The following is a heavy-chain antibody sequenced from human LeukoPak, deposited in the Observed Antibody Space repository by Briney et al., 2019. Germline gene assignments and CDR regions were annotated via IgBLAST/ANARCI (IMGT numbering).Heavy chain of an antibody. CDR2: INPNSGGT. D-gene: IGHD5-12*01. J-gene: IGHJ4*02. CDR3: ARTRGYSGYDYDY. Sequence: ASVKVSCKASGYTSTGYYMHWVRQAPGQGLEWMGWINPNSGGTNYAQKFQGRVTMTRDTSISTAYMELSRLRSDDTAVYYCARTRGYSGYDYDYWGQGTLVTVSS. V-gene: IGHV1-2*02. CDR1: GYTSTGYY.